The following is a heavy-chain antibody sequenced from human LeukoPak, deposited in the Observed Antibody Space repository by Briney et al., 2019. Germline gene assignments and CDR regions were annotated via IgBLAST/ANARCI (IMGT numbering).Heavy chain of an antibody. CDR2: ISAYNGNT. CDR3: ARDPGERPVAFDI. Sequence: ASVKVSCKASGYTFTSYGISWMRQAPGQGLEWMGWISAYNGNTNYAQKLQGRVTMTKDTPTSTAYRERRSLGSDDTAVKCCARDPGERPVAFDIGGQGTRVTVSS. CDR1: GYTFTSYG. V-gene: IGHV1-18*01. D-gene: IGHD1-26*01. J-gene: IGHJ3*02.